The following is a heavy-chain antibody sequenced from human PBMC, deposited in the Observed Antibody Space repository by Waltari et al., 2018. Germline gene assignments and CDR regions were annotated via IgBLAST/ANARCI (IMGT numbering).Heavy chain of an antibody. Sequence: QLHLQLSGPGLVKPSETLSLTCAVSGTPVTTPHYFWGWIRPPPGKGLEWIGRIYFTGSTDYNPSLKSRVTISIDTSTNQFSLNLRSVTAADTAVYYCARGIWQQLAHFDSWGQGTLVTVSS. CDR2: IYFTGST. D-gene: IGHD6-13*01. CDR3: ARGIWQQLAHFDS. V-gene: IGHV4-39*01. J-gene: IGHJ4*02. CDR1: GTPVTTPHYF.